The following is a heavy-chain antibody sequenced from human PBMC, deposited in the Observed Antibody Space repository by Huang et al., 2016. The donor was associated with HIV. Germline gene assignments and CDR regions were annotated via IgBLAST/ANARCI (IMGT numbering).Heavy chain of an antibody. CDR3: ARLIGSPSFYYGLDV. CDR2: IYPGDSDT. CDR1: GYRFSSNW. D-gene: IGHD3-10*01. V-gene: IGHV5-51*01. J-gene: IGHJ6*02. Sequence: EVQLVQSGAEVKKPGESLKISCKGYGYRFSSNWIGWVRQLPGKGLEWMGIIYPGDSDTRDSPSFQGQVTISADKSINTAYLQWSSLKASDTAMYYCARLIGSPSFYYGLDVWGQGTTVTVSS.